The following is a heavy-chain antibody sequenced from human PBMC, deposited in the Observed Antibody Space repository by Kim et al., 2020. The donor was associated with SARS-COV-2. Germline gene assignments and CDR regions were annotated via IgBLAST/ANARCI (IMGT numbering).Heavy chain of an antibody. CDR3: AKLSPGAGIAAAGTYYY. V-gene: IGHV3-9*01. D-gene: IGHD6-13*01. CDR2: ISWNSGSI. Sequence: GGSLRLSCAASGFTFDDYAMHWVRQAPGKGLEWVSGISWNSGSIGYADSVKGRFTISRDNAKNSLYLQMNSLRAEDTALYYCAKLSPGAGIAAAGTYYY. J-gene: IGHJ6*01. CDR1: GFTFDDYA.